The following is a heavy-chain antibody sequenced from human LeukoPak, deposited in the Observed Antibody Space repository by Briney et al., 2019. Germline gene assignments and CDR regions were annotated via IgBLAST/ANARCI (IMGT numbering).Heavy chain of an antibody. Sequence: GGSLRLSCAASEFSVGSNYMTWVRQAPGKGLEWVSLIYSGGSTYYADSVKGRFTISRDNSKNTLYLQMNSLRAEDTAVYYCAKIPYGDYVLDYYYYMDVWGKGTTVTISS. CDR2: IYSGGST. CDR3: AKIPYGDYVLDYYYYMDV. V-gene: IGHV3-66*01. J-gene: IGHJ6*03. D-gene: IGHD4-17*01. CDR1: EFSVGSNY.